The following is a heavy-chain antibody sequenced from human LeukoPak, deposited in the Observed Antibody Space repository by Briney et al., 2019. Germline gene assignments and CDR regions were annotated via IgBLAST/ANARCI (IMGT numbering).Heavy chain of an antibody. J-gene: IGHJ4*02. CDR3: AKDVLSGTCYYFDQ. Sequence: PTGGSLRLSCAASGFTFSSYAMNWVRQAPGKGLEWVSGISGSGSNTYYADSVMGRFTISRDNSKNTLYLQMNSLRAEDTAVYYCAKDVLSGTCYYFDQWGQGTLVSVSS. V-gene: IGHV3-23*01. CDR2: ISGSGSNT. D-gene: IGHD1-26*01. CDR1: GFTFSSYA.